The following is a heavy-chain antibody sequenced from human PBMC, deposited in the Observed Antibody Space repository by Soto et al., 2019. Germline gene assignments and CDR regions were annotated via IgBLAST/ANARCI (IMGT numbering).Heavy chain of an antibody. CDR1: GYTFTSYG. D-gene: IGHD1-7*01. CDR3: AREEVLELRFGYYRMAF. CDR2: ISAYNGNT. Sequence: ASVKVSCKASGYTFTSYGISWVRQAPGQGLEWMGWISAYNGNTNYAQKLQGRVTMTTDTSTSTAYMELRSLRSDDTAVYYCAREEVLELRFGYYRMAFWGQGSSVTVSS. V-gene: IGHV1-18*01. J-gene: IGHJ6*02.